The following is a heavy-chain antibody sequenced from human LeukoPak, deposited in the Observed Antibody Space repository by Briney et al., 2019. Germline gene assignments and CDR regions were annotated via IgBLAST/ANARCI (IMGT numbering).Heavy chain of an antibody. D-gene: IGHD2-15*01. CDR1: GYTFTGYY. J-gene: IGHJ4*02. Sequence: GASVKVSCKASGYTFTGYYMHWVRQAPGQGLEWLGWINPNSGGTNYAQKFQGRVTLTRDTSIRTTSMELSSLRSDDTAVYYCARDERFCNGDNHYPDLGYWGQGTLVTVSS. CDR2: INPNSGGT. CDR3: ARDERFCNGDNHYPDLGY. V-gene: IGHV1-2*02.